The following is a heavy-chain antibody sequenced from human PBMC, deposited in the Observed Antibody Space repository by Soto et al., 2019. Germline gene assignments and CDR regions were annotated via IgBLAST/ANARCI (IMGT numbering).Heavy chain of an antibody. J-gene: IGHJ4*02. Sequence: GGSLRLSCAASGFTFSSYAMSWVRQAPGKGLEWVSAISGSGGSTYYADSVKGRFTFSRDNSKNTLYLQMNSLRAEDTAVYYSAKVQYYESGGYYSKSFLDYGGQGTLVTVSS. CDR1: GFTFSSYA. CDR3: AKVQYYESGGYYSKSFLDY. CDR2: ISGSGGST. V-gene: IGHV3-23*01. D-gene: IGHD3-22*01.